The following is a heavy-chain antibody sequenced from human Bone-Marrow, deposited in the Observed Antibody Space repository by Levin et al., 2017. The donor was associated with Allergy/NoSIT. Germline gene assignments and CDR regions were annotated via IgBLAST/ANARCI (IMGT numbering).Heavy chain of an antibody. J-gene: IGHJ4*02. V-gene: IGHV3-7*04. Sequence: GESLKISCAVSGFTFSRYWMTWVRQAPGKGLEWVATINQDGSERYSVDSVQGRFTTSRDNAESSLYLHMYSLRAEDTAVYYCARDRELRFGESPFDYWGQGTLVTVSS. D-gene: IGHD3-10*01. CDR3: ARDRELRFGESPFDY. CDR2: INQDGSER. CDR1: GFTFSRYW.